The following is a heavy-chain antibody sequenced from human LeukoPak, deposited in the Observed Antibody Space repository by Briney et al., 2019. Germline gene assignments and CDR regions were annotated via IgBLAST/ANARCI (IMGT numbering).Heavy chain of an antibody. Sequence: PGGSLRLSCAASGFTFSSYAMSWVRQAPGKGVEWVSAISGRGGSTYYADSVKGRFTISRDNSKNTLYLQMNSLRAEDTAVYYCAKDRTSSSWPNDAFDIWGQGTMVTVSS. CDR2: ISGRGGST. V-gene: IGHV3-23*01. J-gene: IGHJ3*02. CDR1: GFTFSSYA. CDR3: AKDRTSSSWPNDAFDI. D-gene: IGHD6-13*01.